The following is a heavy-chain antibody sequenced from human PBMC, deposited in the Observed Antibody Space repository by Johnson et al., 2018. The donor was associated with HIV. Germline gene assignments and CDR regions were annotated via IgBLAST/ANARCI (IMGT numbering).Heavy chain of an antibody. CDR1: GFTFSSYW. CDR2: ISGTSSHM. J-gene: IGHJ3*02. CDR3: VRDDYAFHI. V-gene: IGHV3-21*05. D-gene: IGHD2-21*02. Sequence: EQLVESGGGVVQPGRSLRLSCAASGFTFSSYWMSWVRQAPGKGLEWISYISGTSSHMSYADSVKGRFTISRDNAKNSLYLQMNSLRADDTAVYYCVRDDYAFHIWGQGTVVTVSA.